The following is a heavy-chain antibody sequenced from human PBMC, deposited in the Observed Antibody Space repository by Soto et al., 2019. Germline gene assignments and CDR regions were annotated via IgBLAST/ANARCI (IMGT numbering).Heavy chain of an antibody. J-gene: IGHJ5*02. CDR3: AHRRHPSGWGPDDSPWYNWFDP. CDR2: IYWNDDK. Sequence: QITLKESGPTLVKPTQTLTLTCTFSGFSLSTSGVGVGWIRQPPGEALEWLALIYWNDDKRYSPSLKSRLTITKDTSKNQVVLTMTNMDPVDTATYYCAHRRHPSGWGPDDSPWYNWFDPWGQGTLVTVSS. V-gene: IGHV2-5*01. D-gene: IGHD1-26*01. CDR1: GFSLSTSGVG.